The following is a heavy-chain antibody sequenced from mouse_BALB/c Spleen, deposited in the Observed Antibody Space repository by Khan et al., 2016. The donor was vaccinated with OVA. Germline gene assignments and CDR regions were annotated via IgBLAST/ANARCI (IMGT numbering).Heavy chain of an antibody. D-gene: IGHD2-14*01. V-gene: IGHV3-8*02. J-gene: IGHJ3*01. Sequence: EVKLLESGPSLVKPSQTLSLTCSVTGDSFTSGYWSWVRQFPGNRLEYMGFMIYSGYTDYNPSLKSRLAITRHTSKNQDYLQLNSVTTEDTATYYCARSTYRYAFAYWGQGTLVTVSA. CDR3: ARSTYRYAFAY. CDR2: MIYSGYT. CDR1: GDSFTSGY.